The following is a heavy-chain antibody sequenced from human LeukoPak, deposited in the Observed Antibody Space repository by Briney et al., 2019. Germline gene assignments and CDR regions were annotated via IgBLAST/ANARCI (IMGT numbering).Heavy chain of an antibody. V-gene: IGHV1-2*02. Sequence: ASVKVSCRTSGYSFTGYYIHWVRQAPGRGLEWMGWISPNNGATKYVQKFQGRVAMTRDTSINVAYMELRRLRSDDTAIYYCTLYGSASYWGQGTLVTVSS. J-gene: IGHJ4*02. CDR2: ISPNNGAT. D-gene: IGHD3-10*01. CDR1: GYSFTGYY. CDR3: TLYGSASY.